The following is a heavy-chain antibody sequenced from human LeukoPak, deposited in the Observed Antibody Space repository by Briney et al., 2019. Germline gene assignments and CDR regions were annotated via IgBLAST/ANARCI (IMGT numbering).Heavy chain of an antibody. Sequence: PGGSLRLSCAASGFTFSSYWMHWVRQAPGKGLVWVSRIKSDGSSKSYADSVKGRFTISRDNAKNTLYLQMNSLRAEDTAVYYCARGLGRFYWGQGTLVTVSS. J-gene: IGHJ4*02. CDR1: GFTFSSYW. V-gene: IGHV3-74*01. CDR3: ARGLGRFY. CDR2: IKSDGSSK. D-gene: IGHD3-3*01.